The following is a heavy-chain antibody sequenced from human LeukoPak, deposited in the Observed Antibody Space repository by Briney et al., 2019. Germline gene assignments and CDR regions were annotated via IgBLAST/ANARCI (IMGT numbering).Heavy chain of an antibody. CDR1: GFTFSSYS. Sequence: PGGSLRLSCAASGFTFSSYSMNWFRQAPGKGLEWVPSISSSSSYIYYADSVKGRFTISRDNAKDSLYLQMNSLRAEDTAVYYCARGYYYDSSGYWNWFDPWGQGTLVTVSS. CDR2: ISSSSSYI. CDR3: ARGYYYDSSGYWNWFDP. D-gene: IGHD3-22*01. V-gene: IGHV3-21*01. J-gene: IGHJ5*02.